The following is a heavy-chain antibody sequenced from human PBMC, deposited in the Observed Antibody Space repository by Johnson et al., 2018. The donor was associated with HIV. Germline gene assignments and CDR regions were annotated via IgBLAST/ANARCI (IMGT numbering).Heavy chain of an antibody. CDR1: GFTFSNYA. CDR3: AREEVVGAATQDDAFDI. J-gene: IGHJ3*02. V-gene: IGHV3-30-3*01. Sequence: QVQLVESGGGVVQPGRSLRISCAASGFTFSNYAMHWVRQAPGKGLEWVAVLSYDGGNKYYADSVKCRFTISRDNSKNTLYLQMNSLRAEDTAVYYCAREEVVGAATQDDAFDIWGQGTMVTVAS. D-gene: IGHD2-15*01. CDR2: LSYDGGNK.